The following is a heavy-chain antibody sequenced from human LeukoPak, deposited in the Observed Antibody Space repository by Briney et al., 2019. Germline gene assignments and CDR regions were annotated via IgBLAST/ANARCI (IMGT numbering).Heavy chain of an antibody. V-gene: IGHV1-2*02. Sequence: ASVKVSCKASGYTFTDYYMPWVRQAPGQGFEWMGWINPNDGDTNYAQKFQGRVTMTRDTSISTAHMEVSRLRSDDTAVYYCARANFLYCSSSACLFDYWGQGTLVTVSS. D-gene: IGHD2-2*01. J-gene: IGHJ4*02. CDR3: ARANFLYCSSSACLFDY. CDR2: INPNDGDT. CDR1: GYTFTDYY.